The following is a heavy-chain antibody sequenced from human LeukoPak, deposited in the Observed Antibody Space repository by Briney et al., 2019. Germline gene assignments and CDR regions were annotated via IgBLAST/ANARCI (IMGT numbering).Heavy chain of an antibody. CDR3: ARGGYSYTWPPSYYYGMDV. CDR2: IKQDGSDK. CDR1: GFTFSSYW. Sequence: GGSLRLSCAASGFTFSSYWMSWVRQAPGKGLEWVANIKQDGSDKYYVDSVKGRFTISRDNAKNSLYLQMNSLRAEDTAVYYCARGGYSYTWPPSYYYGMDVWGQGTTVTASS. J-gene: IGHJ6*02. D-gene: IGHD3-16*02. V-gene: IGHV3-7*05.